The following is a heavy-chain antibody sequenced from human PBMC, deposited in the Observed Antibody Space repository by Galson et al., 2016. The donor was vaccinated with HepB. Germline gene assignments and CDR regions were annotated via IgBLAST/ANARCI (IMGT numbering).Heavy chain of an antibody. J-gene: IGHJ4*02. Sequence: QSGAEVKKPGESLKISCKSSGYSFKNYWIGWVRQMPGKGLEWMGSIYPGDSDTRYSPSFQGHVTISADKSISTAFLQWSSLQASDTAIYYCARHRRSSTWSQFPGYWGQGTLVTVSS. D-gene: IGHD6-13*01. CDR1: GYSFKNYW. V-gene: IGHV5-51*01. CDR2: IYPGDSDT. CDR3: ARHRRSSTWSQFPGY.